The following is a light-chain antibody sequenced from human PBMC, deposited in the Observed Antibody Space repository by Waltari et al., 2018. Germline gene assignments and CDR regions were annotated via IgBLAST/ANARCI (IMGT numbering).Light chain of an antibody. J-gene: IGKJ1*01. CDR1: QSVGSY. Sequence: EIVLTQSPVTLSLSPGERATLSCRASQSVGSYLAWYQQKAGQAPRLLIYDASNGATGIPARFSGSGSGTDFTLTISSLEPEDFAIYYCQQHLHYPWTFGQGTKVEVK. V-gene: IGKV3-11*01. CDR3: QQHLHYPWT. CDR2: DAS.